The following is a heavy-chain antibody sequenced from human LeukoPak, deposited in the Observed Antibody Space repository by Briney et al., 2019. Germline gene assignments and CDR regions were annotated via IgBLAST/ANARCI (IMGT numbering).Heavy chain of an antibody. J-gene: IGHJ4*02. Sequence: GGSLRLSCAASGFTFTGHNMNWVRQAPGKGLEWVAYISISSGTIYYADSVKGRFAISRDNAKNSLYLQMNSLRAEDTAVYYCARGCGSLSLGYWGQGTLVTVSS. CDR3: ARGCGSLSLGY. CDR2: ISISSGTI. D-gene: IGHD1-26*01. CDR1: GFTFTGHN. V-gene: IGHV3-48*04.